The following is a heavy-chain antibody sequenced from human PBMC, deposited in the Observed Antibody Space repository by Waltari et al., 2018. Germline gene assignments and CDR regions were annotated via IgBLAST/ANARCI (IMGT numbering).Heavy chain of an antibody. CDR3: ARDLEVDPARGDY. V-gene: IGHV3-74*01. CDR2: INREGSST. D-gene: IGHD6-6*01. J-gene: IGHJ4*02. CDR1: AFTFSSYW. Sequence: EVQLVESGCGFVQPGGSLRLPCAAPAFTFSSYWMHWLRKAPGKGLVWVARINREGSSTSYADSGKGRFTISRDNAKNTLYLQMNSLRAEDTAVYYCARDLEVDPARGDYWGQGTLVTVSS.